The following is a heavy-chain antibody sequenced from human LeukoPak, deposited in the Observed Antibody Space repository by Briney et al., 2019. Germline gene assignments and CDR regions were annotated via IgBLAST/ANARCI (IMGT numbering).Heavy chain of an antibody. CDR1: GFTFSSYA. Sequence: GGSLRLPCAASGFTFSSYAMHWVRQAPGKGLEWVAVISYDGSNKYYADSVKGRFTISRDNSKNTLYLQMNSLRAEDTAVYYCARDLVYYYDSIIWGQGTMVTVSS. J-gene: IGHJ3*02. D-gene: IGHD3-22*01. CDR3: ARDLVYYYDSII. V-gene: IGHV3-30-3*01. CDR2: ISYDGSNK.